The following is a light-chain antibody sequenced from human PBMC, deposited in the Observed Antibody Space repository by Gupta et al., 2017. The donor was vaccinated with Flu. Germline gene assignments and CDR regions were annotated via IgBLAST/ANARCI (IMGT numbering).Light chain of an antibody. J-gene: IGKJ4*01. CDR3: QQRDEWPLT. CDR2: DAS. Sequence: PATLSLPPGEGATLSCRASQSVRRELAWYQQKPGRAPSLLIYDASNRATGIPARFSGSGSATDFTLTISSLEPEDSAVYYCQQRDEWPLTFGGGTKVEI. V-gene: IGKV3-11*01. CDR1: QSVRRE.